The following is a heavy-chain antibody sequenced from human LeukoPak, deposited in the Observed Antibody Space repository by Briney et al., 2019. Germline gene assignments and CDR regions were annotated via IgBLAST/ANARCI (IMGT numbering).Heavy chain of an antibody. CDR1: GFTFSSYS. J-gene: IGHJ6*02. CDR3: AKAAVAGTYYYGMDV. V-gene: IGHV3-48*02. Sequence: GGSLRLSCAASGFTFSSYSMNWVRQAPGKGLEWVSYISSSSSTIYYADSVKGRFTISRDNAKNSLYLQMNSLRDEDTAVYYCAKAAVAGTYYYGMDVWGQGTTVTVSS. D-gene: IGHD6-19*01. CDR2: ISSSSSTI.